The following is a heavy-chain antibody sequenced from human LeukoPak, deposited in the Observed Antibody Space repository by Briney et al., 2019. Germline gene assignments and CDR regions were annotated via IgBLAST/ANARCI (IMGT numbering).Heavy chain of an antibody. Sequence: SVKVSCKASGGTFSSYAISWVRQAPGQGLEWMGGIIPIFGTANYAQKFQGRVTITTDESTSTAYMELSSLRSEDTAVYYCARDGRITMVRGAPLRYHWFDPWGQGTLVTVSS. V-gene: IGHV1-69*05. CDR1: GGTFSSYA. J-gene: IGHJ5*02. CDR2: IIPIFGTA. D-gene: IGHD3-10*01. CDR3: ARDGRITMVRGAPLRYHWFDP.